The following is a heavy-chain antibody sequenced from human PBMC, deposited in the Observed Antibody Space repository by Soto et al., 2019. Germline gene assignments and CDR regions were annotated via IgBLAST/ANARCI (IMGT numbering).Heavy chain of an antibody. V-gene: IGHV3-21*01. Sequence: GGSLRLSCAASGFTFSSYSMNWVRQAPGKGLEWVSSISSSSSYIYYADSVKGRFNISRDNAKNSLYLQMNSLRAEDTAVYYCARDHVVVFRGSHTGSWFDPWGQGTLVTVSS. CDR2: ISSSSSYI. CDR3: ARDHVVVFRGSHTGSWFDP. J-gene: IGHJ5*02. D-gene: IGHD1-26*01. CDR1: GFTFSSYS.